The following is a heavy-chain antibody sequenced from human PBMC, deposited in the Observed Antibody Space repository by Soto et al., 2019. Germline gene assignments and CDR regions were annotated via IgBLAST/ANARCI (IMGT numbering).Heavy chain of an antibody. D-gene: IGHD2-8*02. J-gene: IGHJ5*02. CDR2: ISAYNGNT. CDR1: GYTFTSYG. Sequence: QVQLVQSGAEVKKPGASVKVSCKASGYTFTSYGISWVRQAPGQGLEWMGWISAYNGNTNYAQKLQGRVTMTTDTSTFSPCTKLSSLRTDYTAVYYCAIDGGVQAQIDPWGQGTLVTVSS. V-gene: IGHV1-18*01. CDR3: AIDGGVQAQIDP.